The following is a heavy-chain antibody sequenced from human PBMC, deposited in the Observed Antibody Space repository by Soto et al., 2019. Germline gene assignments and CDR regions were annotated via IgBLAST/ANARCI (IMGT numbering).Heavy chain of an antibody. CDR3: THSGVTYYYGPGNDYAMNH. J-gene: IGHJ4*02. Sequence: QITLKESGPTLVKPTQTLTLTCTFSGFSLSTSGVGVGWIRQPRGKALECLALIYGNDDKRYSPSLKNRLTITKDTSKNQVVITMTNMDPVDTATYYCTHSGVTYYYGPGNDYAMNHWGQGTLVTVTS. V-gene: IGHV2-5*01. CDR1: GFSLSTSGVG. CDR2: IYGNDDK. D-gene: IGHD3-10*01.